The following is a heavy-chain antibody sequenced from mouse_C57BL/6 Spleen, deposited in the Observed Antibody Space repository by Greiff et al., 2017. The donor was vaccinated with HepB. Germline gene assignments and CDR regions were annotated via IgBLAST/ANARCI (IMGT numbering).Heavy chain of an antibody. CDR2: ISSGGSYT. CDR3: ARQGSTMVTKREYYFDY. V-gene: IGHV5-6*01. CDR1: GFTFSSYG. J-gene: IGHJ2*01. Sequence: EVQRVESGGDLVKPGGSLKLSCAASGFTFSSYGMSWVRQTPDKRLEWVATISSGGSYTYYPDSVKGRFTISRDNAKNTLYLQMSSLKSEDTAMYYCARQGSTMVTKREYYFDYWGQGTTLTVSS. D-gene: IGHD2-2*01.